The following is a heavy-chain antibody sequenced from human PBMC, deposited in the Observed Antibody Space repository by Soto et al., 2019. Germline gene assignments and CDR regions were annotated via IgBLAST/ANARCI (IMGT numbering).Heavy chain of an antibody. Sequence: SVKVSCKASGGTFSSYAISWVRQAPGQGLEWMGGIIPIFGTANYAQKFQGRVTITADKSTSTAYMELSSLRSEDTAVYYCARSKYYYDSSGYYGYWGQGTLVTV. CDR3: ARSKYYYDSSGYYGY. CDR2: IIPIFGTA. J-gene: IGHJ4*02. D-gene: IGHD3-22*01. V-gene: IGHV1-69*06. CDR1: GGTFSSYA.